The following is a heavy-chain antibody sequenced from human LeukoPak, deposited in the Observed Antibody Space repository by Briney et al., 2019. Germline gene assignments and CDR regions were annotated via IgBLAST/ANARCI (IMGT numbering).Heavy chain of an antibody. Sequence: GGSRRLSCAASGFTFISYAMHGVGQAPGKGLDGVAVICYVGSNKYYADSVKGRFTTSRDNAKNSLYLQTNSLRAEGTAVYYCARPFTNGDYQYSYGMDVWGQGTTVTVSS. D-gene: IGHD4-17*01. CDR2: ICYVGSNK. V-gene: IGHV3-33*01. CDR3: ARPFTNGDYQYSYGMDV. CDR1: GFTFISYA. J-gene: IGHJ6*02.